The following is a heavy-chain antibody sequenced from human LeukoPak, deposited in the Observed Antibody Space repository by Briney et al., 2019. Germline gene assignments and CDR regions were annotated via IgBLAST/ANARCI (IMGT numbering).Heavy chain of an antibody. CDR1: GGTFSSYA. CDR3: ARGGSGCSGGSCYPAVYYYYMDV. V-gene: IGHV1-69*06. D-gene: IGHD2-15*01. J-gene: IGHJ6*03. Sequence: GAPVKVSCKASGGTFSSYAISWVRQAPGQGLEWMGGIIPIFGTANYAQKFQGRVTITADKSTSTAYMELSSLRSEDTAVYYCARGGSGCSGGSCYPAVYYYYMDVWGKGTTVTVSS. CDR2: IIPIFGTA.